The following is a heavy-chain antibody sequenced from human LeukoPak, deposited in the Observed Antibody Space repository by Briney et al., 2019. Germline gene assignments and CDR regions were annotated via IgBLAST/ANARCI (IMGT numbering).Heavy chain of an antibody. Sequence: PGVPLSLSCAASGYKFSDHYIHWLREAPGKGLEGVGCSRNKASRYTTEYAASVEDRFTTSRDVSESSLYLQMNSLRTGGTAVYQCGRTAINASNGMDVWGQGTTVTVSS. CDR2: SRNKASRYTT. D-gene: IGHD2-21*02. CDR1: GYKFSDHY. CDR3: GRTAINASNGMDV. J-gene: IGHJ6*02. V-gene: IGHV3-72*01.